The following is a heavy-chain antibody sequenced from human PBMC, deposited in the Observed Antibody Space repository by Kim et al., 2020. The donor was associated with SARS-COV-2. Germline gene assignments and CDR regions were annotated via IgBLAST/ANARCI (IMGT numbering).Heavy chain of an antibody. CDR3: TTKTPQLPYYYYGMDV. Sequence: GGSLRLSCAASGFTFSNAWMSWVRQAPGKGLEWVGRIKSKTDGGTTDYAAPVKGRFTISRDDSKNTLYLQMNSLKTEDTAVYYCTTKTPQLPYYYYGMDVWGQGTTVTVSS. CDR1: GFTFSNAW. D-gene: IGHD2-2*01. CDR2: IKSKTDGGTT. V-gene: IGHV3-15*01. J-gene: IGHJ6*02.